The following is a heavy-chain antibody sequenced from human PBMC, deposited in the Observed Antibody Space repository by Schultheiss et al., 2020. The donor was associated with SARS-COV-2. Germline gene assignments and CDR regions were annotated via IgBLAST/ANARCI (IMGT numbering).Heavy chain of an antibody. J-gene: IGHJ6*03. D-gene: IGHD2-15*01. CDR2: INHSGST. Sequence: SETLSLTCAVYGGSFSGYYWSWIRQPPGKGLEWIGEINHSGSTNYNPSLKSRVTISVDTSKNQFSLKLSSVTAADTAVYYCARSSPAAFASPASPDLYMDVWGKGTTVTVSS. CDR3: ARSSPAAFASPASPDLYMDV. V-gene: IGHV4-34*01. CDR1: GGSFSGYY.